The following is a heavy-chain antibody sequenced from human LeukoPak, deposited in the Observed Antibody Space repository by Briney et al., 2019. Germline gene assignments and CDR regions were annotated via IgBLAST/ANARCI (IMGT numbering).Heavy chain of an antibody. CDR3: AREGATTSFDY. CDR1: GFTFSSYA. V-gene: IGHV3-53*01. J-gene: IGHJ4*02. CDR2: IYSGGST. D-gene: IGHD1-26*01. Sequence: GGSLRLSCAASGFTFSSYAMNWVRQAPGKGLEWVSVIYSGGSTYYADSVRGRFTISRDSSKNTLYLQMNSLRAEDTAVYYCAREGATTSFDYWGQGTLVTVSS.